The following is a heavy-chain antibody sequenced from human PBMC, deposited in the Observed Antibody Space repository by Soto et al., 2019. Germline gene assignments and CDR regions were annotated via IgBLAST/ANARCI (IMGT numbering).Heavy chain of an antibody. J-gene: IGHJ6*02. Sequence: ASVKVSCKASGGTFSSYAISWVLQAPGQGFEWMGGIIPIFGTANYAQKFQGRVTITADESTSTAYMELSSLRSEDTAVYYCARVTTNVDTAMGHYYYYGMDVWGQGTTVTVSS. CDR3: ARVTTNVDTAMGHYYYYGMDV. CDR2: IIPIFGTA. CDR1: GGTFSSYA. V-gene: IGHV1-69*13. D-gene: IGHD5-18*01.